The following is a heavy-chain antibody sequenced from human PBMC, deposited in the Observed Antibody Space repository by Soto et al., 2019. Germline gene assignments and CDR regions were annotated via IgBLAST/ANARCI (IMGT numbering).Heavy chain of an antibody. V-gene: IGHV5-51*01. J-gene: IGHJ4*02. D-gene: IGHD3-22*01. CDR2: IYPGDSDT. CDR1: GYSFTNYW. Sequence: GESLKISCKGSGYSFTNYWIGWVRQMPGKGLEWMGIIYPGDSDTRYSPSFQGQVTISADKSISTAYLHWSSLKASDTAMYFCARLSYYYDSSAYSPLVYWGQGTLVTVSS. CDR3: ARLSYYYDSSAYSPLVY.